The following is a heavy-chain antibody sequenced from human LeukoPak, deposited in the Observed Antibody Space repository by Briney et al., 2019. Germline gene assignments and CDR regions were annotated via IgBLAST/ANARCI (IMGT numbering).Heavy chain of an antibody. J-gene: IGHJ2*01. CDR1: GGSFSGYY. CDR3: ARLKMGAYFDL. CDR2: IFYTGDT. D-gene: IGHD3-16*01. Sequence: PSETLSLTCAVYGGSFSGYYWSWIRQPPGKGLEWVGYIFYTGDTSYSPSLKSRLTISLDTSKNQFSLKLRSVTAADTAVYYCARLKMGAYFDLWGRGTLVTVSS. V-gene: IGHV4-59*08.